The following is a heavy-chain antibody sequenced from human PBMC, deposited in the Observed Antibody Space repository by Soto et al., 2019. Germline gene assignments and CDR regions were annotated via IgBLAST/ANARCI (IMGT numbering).Heavy chain of an antibody. J-gene: IGHJ5*02. CDR2: IYYSGST. V-gene: IGHV4-39*01. CDR3: ARPLRKSNWFDP. CDR1: GGSISSSSYY. Sequence: SETLSLTCTVSGGSISSSSYYWGWIRQPPGKGLEWIGSIYYSGSTYYNPSLKSRVTISVDTSKNQFSLKLSSVTAADTAVYYCARPLRKSNWFDPWGQGTLVTVSS.